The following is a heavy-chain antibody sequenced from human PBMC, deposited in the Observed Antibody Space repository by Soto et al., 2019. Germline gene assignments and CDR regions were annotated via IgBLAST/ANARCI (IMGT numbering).Heavy chain of an antibody. Sequence: SATLSLTCAVYGGSFSGYYWSWIRQPPGKGLEWIGEINHSGSTNYNPSLKSRVTISVDTSKNQFSLKLSSVTAADTAVYYCARLDKRMSAAGWVNCGFERGGKGTMV. V-gene: IGHV4-34*01. CDR2: INHSGST. CDR1: GGSFSGYY. D-gene: IGHD2-21*01. J-gene: IGHJ1*01. CDR3: ARLDKRMSAAGWVNCGFER.